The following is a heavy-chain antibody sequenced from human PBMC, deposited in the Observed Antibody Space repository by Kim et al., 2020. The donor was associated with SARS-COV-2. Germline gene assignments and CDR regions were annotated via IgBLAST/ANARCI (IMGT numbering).Heavy chain of an antibody. CDR1: GASISSCGYY. CDR2: IYYDGRS. V-gene: IGHV4-31*03. CDR3: ARDRHYGSGPFDY. Sequence: SETLSLTCTVSGASISSCGYYWSCLRPHTGQGLEWVVNIYYDGRSYYNLSLKTRLTMSVDTSKNQFSLKLTSVAAADTAVCSCARDRHYGSGPFDYSGQG. J-gene: IGHJ4*02. D-gene: IGHD3-10*01.